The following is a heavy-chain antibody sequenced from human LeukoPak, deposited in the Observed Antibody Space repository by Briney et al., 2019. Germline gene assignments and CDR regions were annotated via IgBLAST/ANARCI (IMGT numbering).Heavy chain of an antibody. CDR3: ARGIVGATSHDYYYYYGMDV. J-gene: IGHJ6*02. V-gene: IGHV4-59*01. CDR1: GGSISSYY. CDR2: IYYSGST. D-gene: IGHD1-26*01. Sequence: SETLSLTCTVSGGSISSYYWSWIRQPPGKGLEWIGYIYYSGSTNYNPSLKSRVTISVDTSKNQFSLKLSSVTAADTAVYYCARGIVGATSHDYYYYYGMDVWGQGTTVTVSS.